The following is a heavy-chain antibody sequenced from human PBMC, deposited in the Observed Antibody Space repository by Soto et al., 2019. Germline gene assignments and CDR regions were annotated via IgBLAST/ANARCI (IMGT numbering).Heavy chain of an antibody. J-gene: IGHJ4*02. D-gene: IGHD5-18*01. CDR3: ARTPQLWLPEYYFDY. Sequence: QVQLVQSGAEVKKPGSSVKVSCKASGGTFSSYAISWVRQAPGQGLEWMGGIIPIFGTANYAQKFQGRVTITADESTRTAYMELSSLRSEDTAVYYCARTPQLWLPEYYFDYWGQGTLVTVSS. V-gene: IGHV1-69*01. CDR1: GGTFSSYA. CDR2: IIPIFGTA.